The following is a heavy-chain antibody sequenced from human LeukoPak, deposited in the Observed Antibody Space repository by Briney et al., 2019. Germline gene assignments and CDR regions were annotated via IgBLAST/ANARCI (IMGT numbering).Heavy chain of an antibody. CDR3: AALGYGDIDY. CDR1: GFTFSSYG. V-gene: IGHV3-30*03. D-gene: IGHD4-17*01. Sequence: PGRSLRLSCAASGFTFSSYGMHWVRQAPGEGLEWVAVISYDGSNKYYADSVKGRFTISRDNSKNTLYLQMNSLRAEDTAVYYCAALGYGDIDYWGQGTLVTVSS. CDR2: ISYDGSNK. J-gene: IGHJ4*02.